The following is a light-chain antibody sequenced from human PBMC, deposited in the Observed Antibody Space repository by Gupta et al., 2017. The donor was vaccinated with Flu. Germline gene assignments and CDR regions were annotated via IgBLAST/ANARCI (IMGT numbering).Light chain of an antibody. CDR1: QSVSSN. CDR2: GAS. V-gene: IGKV3-15*01. Sequence: EIVMTHSPATLSVSPGERATLSCSASQSVSSNLAWYQQKPGQAPRLLIYGASTRATGIPARFSGSGSGTEFTLTISSLQAEDVAVYYCQQYNNWPGTFGQGTKVEIK. CDR3: QQYNNWPGT. J-gene: IGKJ1*01.